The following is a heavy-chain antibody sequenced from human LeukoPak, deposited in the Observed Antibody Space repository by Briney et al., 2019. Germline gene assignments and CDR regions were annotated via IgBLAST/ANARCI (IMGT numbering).Heavy chain of an antibody. Sequence: GGPLRLSCAASGFTVTNNYVSWVRQAPGKGLEWVSVIYSGGSAYYADSVKGRFTVSRDIAKNTLYLQMNSLRAEDTALYYCAATLWGYSNDWSSFDYWGQGTLVTVSS. V-gene: IGHV3-53*01. J-gene: IGHJ4*02. CDR3: AATLWGYSNDWSSFDY. CDR1: GFTVTNNY. D-gene: IGHD6-19*01. CDR2: IYSGGSA.